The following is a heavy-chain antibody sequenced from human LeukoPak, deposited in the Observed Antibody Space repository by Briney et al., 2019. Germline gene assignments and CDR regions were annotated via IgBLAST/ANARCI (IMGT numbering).Heavy chain of an antibody. D-gene: IGHD2-21*01. Sequence: ASVKVSCKASRGTFTSYAISWVRQAPGQGLEWMGGIIPIFGTVNYAQKFQGRVTITTDESTSTAYMELSSLRSDDTAVYYCARGMYSPFDPWGQGTLVTVSS. V-gene: IGHV1-69*05. J-gene: IGHJ5*02. CDR3: ARGMYSPFDP. CDR1: RGTFTSYA. CDR2: IIPIFGTV.